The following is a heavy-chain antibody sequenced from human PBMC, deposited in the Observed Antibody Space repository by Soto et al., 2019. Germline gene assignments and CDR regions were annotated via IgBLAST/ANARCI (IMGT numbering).Heavy chain of an antibody. D-gene: IGHD2-2*01. V-gene: IGHV5-51*03. CDR2: IYPGDSDT. J-gene: IGHJ5*02. Sequence: EVQLVQSGAEVKKPGESLKISCKGSGYRFSSYWIGWVRQMPGKGLEWMGIIYPGDSDTRYSPSFQGQVTISADRSISTAYLQWSSLKASDTAMYYCARGYCSSISCYRRWFDPWAQGTLVTVSS. CDR1: GYRFSSYW. CDR3: ARGYCSSISCYRRWFDP.